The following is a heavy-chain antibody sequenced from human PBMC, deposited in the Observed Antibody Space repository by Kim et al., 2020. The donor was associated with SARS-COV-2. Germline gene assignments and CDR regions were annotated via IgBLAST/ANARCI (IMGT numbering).Heavy chain of an antibody. CDR1: GYTFTSYV. V-gene: IGHV1-3*01. J-gene: IGHJ6*02. CDR3: ARLGYCSGGSCPPLYYYYGMAV. CDR2: INAGNGNT. Sequence: ASVKVSCKASGYTFTSYVMHWVRQAPGQRLEWMGWINAGNGNTKYSQKFQGRVTITRDTSASTAYMELSSLRSEDTAVYYCARLGYCSGGSCPPLYYYYGMAVWGHGTTVTVSS. D-gene: IGHD2-15*01.